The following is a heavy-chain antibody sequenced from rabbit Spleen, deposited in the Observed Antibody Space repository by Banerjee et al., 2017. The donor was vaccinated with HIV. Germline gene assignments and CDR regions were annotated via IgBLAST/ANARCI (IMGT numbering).Heavy chain of an antibody. CDR2: IGTSSGNT. D-gene: IGHD8-1*01. J-gene: IGHJ4*01. CDR3: ARDAASAYYQFDL. Sequence: QSLEESGGDLVKPGASLTLTCTASGFSFSSSYWICWVRQAPGKGLEWIACIGTSSGNTYYASWAKGRFTISKTSSTTVTLQMTSLTAADTATYFCARDAASAYYQFDLWGPGTLVTVS. CDR1: GFSFSSSYW. V-gene: IGHV1S40*01.